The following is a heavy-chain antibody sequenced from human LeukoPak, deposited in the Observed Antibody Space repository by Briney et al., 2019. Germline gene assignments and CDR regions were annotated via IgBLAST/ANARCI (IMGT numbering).Heavy chain of an antibody. CDR2: TYYRSKWYN. CDR3: ARAYSSSWYLKFDY. J-gene: IGHJ4*02. D-gene: IGHD6-13*01. V-gene: IGHV6-1*01. CDR1: GDSVSSNGAA. Sequence: SQTLSLTCAISGDSVSSNGAAWNWIRQSPSRGLEWLGRTYYRSKWYNDYAVSVKSRITINPDTSKNQFSLQLNSVTPEDTAVYYCARAYSSSWYLKFDYWGQGTLVTVSS.